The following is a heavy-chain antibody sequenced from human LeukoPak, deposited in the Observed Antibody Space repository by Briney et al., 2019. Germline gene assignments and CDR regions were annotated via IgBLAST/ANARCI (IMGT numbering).Heavy chain of an antibody. CDR3: AAVRGYSSSWEFDY. D-gene: IGHD6-13*01. CDR1: GFTFTSSA. V-gene: IGHV1-58*01. Sequence: SVKVSCKASGFTFTSSAVQWVRQARGQRLEWIGWIVVGSGNTNYAQKFQERVTITRDMSTSTAYMELSSLRSEDTAVYYCAAVRGYSSSWEFDYWGQGTLVTVSP. CDR2: IVVGSGNT. J-gene: IGHJ4*02.